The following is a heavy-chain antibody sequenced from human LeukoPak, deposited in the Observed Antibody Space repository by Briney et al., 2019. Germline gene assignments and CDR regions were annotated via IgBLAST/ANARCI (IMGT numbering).Heavy chain of an antibody. CDR3: ARGGDYYYYMDV. CDR2: IYYSGST. D-gene: IGHD3-10*01. CDR1: GGSISSYY. J-gene: IGHJ6*03. Sequence: SETLSLTCTVSGGSISSYYWSWIRQPPGKGLEWIGYIYYSGSTNYNPSLKSRVTISVDTSKNQFSLKLSSVTAADTAVYYCARGGDYYYYMDVWGKGTTVTVSS. V-gene: IGHV4-59*01.